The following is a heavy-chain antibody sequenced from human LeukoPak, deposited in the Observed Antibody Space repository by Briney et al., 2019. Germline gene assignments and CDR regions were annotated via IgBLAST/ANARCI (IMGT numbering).Heavy chain of an antibody. CDR1: GGSISSSSYY. V-gene: IGHV4-31*03. CDR3: ARANSGIMITFGRSWFDP. CDR2: IYYSGST. J-gene: IGHJ5*02. D-gene: IGHD3-16*01. Sequence: SETLSLTCTVSGGSISSSSYYWSWIRQHPGKGLEWIGYIYYSGSTYYNPSLKSRVTISVDTSKNQFSLKLSSVTAADTAVYYCARANSGIMITFGRSWFDPWGQGTLVTVS.